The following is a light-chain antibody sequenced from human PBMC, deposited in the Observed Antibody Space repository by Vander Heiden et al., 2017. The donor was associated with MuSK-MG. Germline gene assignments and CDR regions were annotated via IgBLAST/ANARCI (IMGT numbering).Light chain of an antibody. J-gene: IGKJ4*01. V-gene: IGKV3-11*01. CDR3: QQSSDWPLT. Sequence: DILLTQSPATVSLSPGERATLSCRASQSIAGYLAWYQQKPGQAPRLLIYDASKRATGIPARFSGSGSGTDFTLTISNLEPEDLAVYYCQQSSDWPLTFGGGTKVEIK. CDR1: QSIAGY. CDR2: DAS.